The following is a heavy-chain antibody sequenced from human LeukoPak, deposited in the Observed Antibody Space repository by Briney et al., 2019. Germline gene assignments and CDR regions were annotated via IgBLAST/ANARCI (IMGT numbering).Heavy chain of an antibody. J-gene: IGHJ6*03. D-gene: IGHD3-9*01. CDR3: ARSPRGHFDWLPEWYYYYMDV. Sequence: GASVKVSCKASGYTFTSYGISWVRQAPGQGLEWMGWISAYNGNTNYAQKLQGRVTMTTDTSTSTAYMELRSLRSDDTAVYYCARSPRGHFDWLPEWYYYYMDVWGKGTTATISS. V-gene: IGHV1-18*01. CDR1: GYTFTSYG. CDR2: ISAYNGNT.